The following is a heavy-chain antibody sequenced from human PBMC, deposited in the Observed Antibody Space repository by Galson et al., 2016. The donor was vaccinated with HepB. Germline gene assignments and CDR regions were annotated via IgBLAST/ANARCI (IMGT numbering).Heavy chain of an antibody. CDR1: GGSISTTRW. Sequence: SETLSLTCSVSGGSISTTRWWSWVRQPPGKGLEWIGETFVDGNTHYHPSLTSRITISVDKSKNQLSLKLMSVTAADTAVYYCARHLTTSGTRCFDYWGPGTLVTASS. J-gene: IGHJ4*02. CDR2: TFVDGNT. D-gene: IGHD6-13*01. CDR3: ARHLTTSGTRCFDY. V-gene: IGHV4-4*02.